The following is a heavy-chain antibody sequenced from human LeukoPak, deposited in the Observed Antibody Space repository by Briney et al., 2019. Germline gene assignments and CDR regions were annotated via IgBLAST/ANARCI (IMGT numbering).Heavy chain of an antibody. CDR2: IYYSGST. Sequence: SETLSLTCTVSGGSISSYYWSWIRQPPGKGLEWIGYIYYSGSTYYNPSLKSRVTISVDTSKNQFSLKLSSVTAADTAVYYCARVWLGYFDYWGQGTLVTVSS. CDR3: ARVWLGYFDY. V-gene: IGHV4-59*12. CDR1: GGSISSYY. J-gene: IGHJ4*02. D-gene: IGHD6-19*01.